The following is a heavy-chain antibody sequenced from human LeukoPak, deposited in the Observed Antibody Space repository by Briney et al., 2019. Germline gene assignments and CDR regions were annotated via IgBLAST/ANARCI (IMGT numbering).Heavy chain of an antibody. J-gene: IGHJ4*02. CDR3: ARDWNPTNY. CDR2: TKQDGSEK. D-gene: IGHD1-1*01. V-gene: IGHV3-7*01. Sequence: PGGSLRLSCAASGFTFSSYWMSWVRQAPWKGLECVANTKQDGSEKYYVDSVKGRFTISRDNAKNSLSLQMNSLRAEDTAVYYCARDWNPTNYWGQGTLVTVSS. CDR1: GFTFSSYW.